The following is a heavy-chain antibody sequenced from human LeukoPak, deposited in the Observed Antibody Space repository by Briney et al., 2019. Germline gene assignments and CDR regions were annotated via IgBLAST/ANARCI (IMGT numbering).Heavy chain of an antibody. Sequence: GGSLRLSCAASGLTFSNAWMTWVRQAPGKGLEWVALIKSKTNGGTTDYAAPVKGRFTISRDDSENTLYLQMNNLKTEDTAVYYCVTECSGSFDSWGQGTLVTVSS. CDR3: VTECSGSFDS. CDR1: GLTFSNAW. J-gene: IGHJ4*02. D-gene: IGHD1-26*01. V-gene: IGHV3-15*01. CDR2: IKSKTNGGTT.